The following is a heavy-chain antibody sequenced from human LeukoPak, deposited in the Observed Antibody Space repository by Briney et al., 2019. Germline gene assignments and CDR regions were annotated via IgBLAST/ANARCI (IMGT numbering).Heavy chain of an antibody. D-gene: IGHD1-14*01. V-gene: IGHV4-30-2*01. CDR3: ARVITSQNIVFDAFDI. CDR2: IYHSGST. CDR1: GGSLSSGGYY. Sequence: SETLSLTCTVSGGSLSSGGYYWSWIRQPPGKGLEWIGYIYHSGSTYYNPSLKSRVTISVDRSKNQFSLKLSSVTAADTAVYYCARVITSQNIVFDAFDIWGQGTMVTVSS. J-gene: IGHJ3*02.